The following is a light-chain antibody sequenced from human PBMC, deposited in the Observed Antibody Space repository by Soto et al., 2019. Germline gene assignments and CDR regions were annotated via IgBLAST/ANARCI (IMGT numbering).Light chain of an antibody. CDR2: DAS. CDR1: PSVTNS. Sequence: EIVLTQSPVTLSLSPGERATLSCRASPSVTNSLAWYQQKPGQAPRLLVYDASNRATGIPTRFSGSGSGTDFTLTISNLEPEDFAVYYCQQYISWPLTFGLGTKVDIK. J-gene: IGKJ4*01. V-gene: IGKV3-11*01. CDR3: QQYISWPLT.